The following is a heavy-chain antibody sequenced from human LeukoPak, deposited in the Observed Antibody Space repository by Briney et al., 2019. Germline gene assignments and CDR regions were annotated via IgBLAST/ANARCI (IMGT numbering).Heavy chain of an antibody. D-gene: IGHD6-13*01. CDR1: GFTFSSYG. CDR3: AKTRPLDSSSWSHGDY. J-gene: IGHJ4*02. V-gene: IGHV3-30*18. Sequence: GGSLRLSCAASGFTFSSYGMHWVRQAPGKGLEWVAVISYDGSNKYYADSVKGRFTISRDNSKNTLYLQMNSLRAEDTAVYYCAKTRPLDSSSWSHGDYWGQGTPVTVSS. CDR2: ISYDGSNK.